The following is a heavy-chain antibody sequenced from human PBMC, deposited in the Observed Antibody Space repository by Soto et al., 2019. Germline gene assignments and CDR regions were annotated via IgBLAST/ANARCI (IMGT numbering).Heavy chain of an antibody. J-gene: IGHJ4*02. CDR1: GFSFSDYY. D-gene: IGHD3-22*01. CDR3: ARAKLVVEGRFDY. Sequence: QVQLVESGGGLVKPGGSVRLSCAASGFSFSDYYMNWIRQAPGKGLEWLSYISNTGAYTNYAGSVRGRFTISRDSADNSLYLHMNGLRAEDTAVYYCARAKLVVEGRFDYWGQGTLLTVSS. CDR2: ISNTGAYT. V-gene: IGHV3-11*06.